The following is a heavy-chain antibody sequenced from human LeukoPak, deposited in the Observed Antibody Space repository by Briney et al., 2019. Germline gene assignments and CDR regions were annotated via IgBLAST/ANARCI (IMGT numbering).Heavy chain of an antibody. CDR3: ARDPSCSGGSCYSSWGWFDP. Sequence: GGSLRLSCAASGFTFSSYSMNWVRQAPGKGLEWVSSISSSSSYIYYADSVKGRFTISRDNAKNSLYLQMNSLRAEDTAVYYCARDPSCSGGSCYSSWGWFDPWGQGTLVTVSS. CDR2: ISSSSSYI. J-gene: IGHJ5*02. D-gene: IGHD2-15*01. V-gene: IGHV3-21*01. CDR1: GFTFSSYS.